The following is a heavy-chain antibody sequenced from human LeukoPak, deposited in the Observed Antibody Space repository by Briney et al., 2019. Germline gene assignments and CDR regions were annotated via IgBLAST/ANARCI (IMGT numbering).Heavy chain of an antibody. CDR1: GGSFSAYY. Sequence: SETLSLTCAVYGGSFSAYYWSWIRQPPGKGLEWIGEINHSGSTNYNPSLKSRVTISVDTSKNQFSLKLSSVTAADTAVYYCARAMHAAAVPGDWFDPWGQGTLVTVSS. V-gene: IGHV4-34*01. CDR2: INHSGST. D-gene: IGHD6-13*01. CDR3: ARAMHAAAVPGDWFDP. J-gene: IGHJ5*02.